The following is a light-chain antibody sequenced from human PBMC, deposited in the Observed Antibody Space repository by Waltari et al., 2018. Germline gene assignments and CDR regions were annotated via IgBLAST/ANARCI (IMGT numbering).Light chain of an antibody. CDR3: SSYAHNNHFV. V-gene: IGLV2-8*01. J-gene: IGLJ1*01. Sequence: QSVLTQPPPATGSPGQSVTIPCHGTTRDVGPYNFAPCYQQHPGKAPKPLIYEVTKRPSGVPDRFSGSKSGNTASLTVSGLQADDEADYYCSSYAHNNHFVFGTGTKVTVL. CDR2: EVT. CDR1: TRDVGPYNF.